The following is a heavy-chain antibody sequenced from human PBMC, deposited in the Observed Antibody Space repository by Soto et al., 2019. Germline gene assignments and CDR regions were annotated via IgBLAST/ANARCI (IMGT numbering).Heavy chain of an antibody. CDR3: AKGSRESATCCGVD. CDR2: ISGGGDTT. J-gene: IGHJ4*02. D-gene: IGHD2-8*02. V-gene: IGHV3-23*01. CDR1: GFTFTNYA. Sequence: EVQLLESGGGLEQPGGSLRLSCAASGFTFTNYAMNWVRQAPGKGLEWVSVISGGGDTTYYADSVKGRFTISRDNSKNTLYIEMTSMRVEDTATYYCAKGSRESATCCGVDWGQGTLVTVSS.